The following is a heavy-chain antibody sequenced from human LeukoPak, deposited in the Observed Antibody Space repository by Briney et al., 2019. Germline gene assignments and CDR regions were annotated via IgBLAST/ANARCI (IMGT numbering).Heavy chain of an antibody. CDR3: ARNSYSSSAYYFDY. Sequence: SETLSLTCTVSGGSISSSSYYWGWIRQPPGKGLEWIGSIYYSGSTYYNPSLKSRVTISVDTSKNQFSLKLSSVTAADTAVYYCARNSYSSSAYYFDYWGQGTLVTVSS. V-gene: IGHV4-39*01. CDR1: GGSISSSSYY. J-gene: IGHJ4*02. D-gene: IGHD6-13*01. CDR2: IYYSGST.